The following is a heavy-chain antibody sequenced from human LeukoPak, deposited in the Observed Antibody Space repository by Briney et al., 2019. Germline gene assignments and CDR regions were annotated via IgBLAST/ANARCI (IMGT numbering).Heavy chain of an antibody. J-gene: IGHJ5*02. Sequence: PGRSLRLSCAASGFSFSGDGMHWVRQAPGKGLEWVAVISYDESDKYYADSVKGRFTISRDNSKSTLYLQMNSLRVDDTAVYYCAKGAGWQQLVGWFDPWGQETLVTVSS. V-gene: IGHV3-30*18. CDR3: AKGAGWQQLVGWFDP. CDR2: ISYDESDK. D-gene: IGHD6-13*01. CDR1: GFSFSGDG.